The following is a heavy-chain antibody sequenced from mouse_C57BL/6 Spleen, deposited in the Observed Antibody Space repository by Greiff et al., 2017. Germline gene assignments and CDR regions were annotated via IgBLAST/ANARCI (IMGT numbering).Heavy chain of an antibody. CDR1: GYAFTNYL. J-gene: IGHJ2*01. D-gene: IGHD4-1*01. CDR2: INPGSGGT. Sequence: QVQLQQSGAELVRPGTSVKVSCKASGYAFTNYLIEWVKQRPGQGLEWIGVINPGSGGTKYNEKFKGKATLTADKSSSTAYMQLSSLTSEDSAVYFCARSGTGRYYFDYWGQGTTLTVSS. V-gene: IGHV1-54*01. CDR3: ARSGTGRYYFDY.